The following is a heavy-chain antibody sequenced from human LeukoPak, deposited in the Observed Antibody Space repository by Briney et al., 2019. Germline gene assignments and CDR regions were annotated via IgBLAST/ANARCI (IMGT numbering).Heavy chain of an antibody. CDR3: AKDLPGFFDY. J-gene: IGHJ4*02. CDR2: ISGSGVST. CDR1: GFTFNSYA. Sequence: GGSLRLTCAASGFTFNSYAMSWVRQAPGKGLEWVSTISGSGVSTYYADSVKGRFTISRDNSRNTLYLQMNSLRAEDTAVYSCAKDLPGFFDYWGQGTLVTVFS. V-gene: IGHV3-23*01.